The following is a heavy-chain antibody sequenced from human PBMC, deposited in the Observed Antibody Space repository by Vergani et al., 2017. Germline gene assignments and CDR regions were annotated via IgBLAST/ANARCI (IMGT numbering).Heavy chain of an antibody. V-gene: IGHV4-34*01. D-gene: IGHD1-26*01. J-gene: IGHJ3*02. CDR3: VRGLARGRNIVGKKQQPYDAFDI. CDR2: ITHSGST. CDR1: GGSFSGYY. Sequence: QVQLQQWGAGLLKPSETLSLTCAVYGGSFSGYYWSWIRQPPGKGLKWIGEITHSGSTNYNPSLKSRVTISVDTSKNQFSLKLSSVTAADTAVYYCVRGLARGRNIVGKKQQPYDAFDIWGQGTMVTVSS.